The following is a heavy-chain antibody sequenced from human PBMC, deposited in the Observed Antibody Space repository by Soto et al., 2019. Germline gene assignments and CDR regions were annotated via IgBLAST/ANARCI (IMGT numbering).Heavy chain of an antibody. D-gene: IGHD5-12*01. CDR1: GFTFSDYY. J-gene: IGHJ4*02. CDR3: ARDFSMVIVAPGY. V-gene: IGHV3-11*05. Sequence: GGSLRLSCAASGFTFSDYYMSWIRQAPGKGLEWVSYISSSSSYTNYADSVKGRFTISRDNAKNSLYLQMNSLRAEDTAVYYCARDFSMVIVAPGYWGQGTLVTVS. CDR2: ISSSSSYT.